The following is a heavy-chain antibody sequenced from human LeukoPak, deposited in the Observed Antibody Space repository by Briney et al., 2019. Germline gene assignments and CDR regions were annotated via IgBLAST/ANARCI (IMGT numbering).Heavy chain of an antibody. Sequence: TGGSLRLPCAASGFTFSSYSMNWVRQAPGKGLEWVSGITASGDSTYYGDSVKGRFTMSRDNSKNTVYLQMNSLRVDDTAVYFCARRDIVVVVSASDYWGQGTLVTVSS. D-gene: IGHD2-15*01. CDR3: ARRDIVVVVSASDY. CDR1: GFTFSSYS. CDR2: ITASGDST. V-gene: IGHV3-23*01. J-gene: IGHJ4*02.